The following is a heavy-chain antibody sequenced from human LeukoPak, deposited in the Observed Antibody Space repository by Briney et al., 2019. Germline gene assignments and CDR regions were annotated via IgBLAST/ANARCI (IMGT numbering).Heavy chain of an antibody. Sequence: SETLSLTCTVSGGSISSYYWSWIRQPPGKGLEWIGYIYYSGSTNYNPSLKSRVTISVDTSKNQFSLKLSSVTAADTAVYYCARMRYSSGWYLVFDYWGQGTLVTVSS. CDR3: ARMRYSSGWYLVFDY. V-gene: IGHV4-59*01. J-gene: IGHJ4*02. D-gene: IGHD6-19*01. CDR2: IYYSGST. CDR1: GGSISSYY.